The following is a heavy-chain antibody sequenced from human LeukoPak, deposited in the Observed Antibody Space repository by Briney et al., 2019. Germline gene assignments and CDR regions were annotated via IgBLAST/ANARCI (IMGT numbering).Heavy chain of an antibody. CDR1: GYTFTTYG. V-gene: IGHV1-18*01. Sequence: GASVKVSCKASGYTFTTYGITWVRQAPGQGLEWMGWINTYNGNTNYAQNLQGRVTMTTDTSTSTAYMEVRSLRSDDTAVYYCAKEYDFWSGHRAFDIWGQGTMVTVSS. J-gene: IGHJ3*02. CDR3: AKEYDFWSGHRAFDI. D-gene: IGHD3-3*01. CDR2: INTYNGNT.